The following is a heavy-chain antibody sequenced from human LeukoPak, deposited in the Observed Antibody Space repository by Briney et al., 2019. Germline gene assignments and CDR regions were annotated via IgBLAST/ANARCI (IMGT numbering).Heavy chain of an antibody. D-gene: IGHD6-13*01. Sequence: GGSLRLSCAASGFTFSSYAMSWVRQAPGKGLEWVSAISGSGGSTYYADSVKGRFTISGDNSKNTLYLQMNSLRAEDTAVYYCASPPGIAAAGIYYYYYYMDVWGKGTTVTVSS. CDR3: ASPPGIAAAGIYYYYYYMDV. CDR1: GFTFSSYA. V-gene: IGHV3-23*01. CDR2: ISGSGGST. J-gene: IGHJ6*03.